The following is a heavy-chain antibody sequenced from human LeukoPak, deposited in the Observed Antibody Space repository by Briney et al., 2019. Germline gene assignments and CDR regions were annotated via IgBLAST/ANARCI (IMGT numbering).Heavy chain of an antibody. CDR1: GGSISSYY. CDR3: ARRSVVTAINFDSFDI. V-gene: IGHV4-59*08. CDR2: IYYSGST. D-gene: IGHD2-21*02. J-gene: IGHJ3*02. Sequence: SETLSLTCTVSGGSISSYYWSWIRQPPGKGLEWIGYIYYSGSTNYNPSLKSRVTISVDTSKNQSSLKLSSVTAADTAVYYCARRSVVTAINFDSFDIWGQGTMVTVSS.